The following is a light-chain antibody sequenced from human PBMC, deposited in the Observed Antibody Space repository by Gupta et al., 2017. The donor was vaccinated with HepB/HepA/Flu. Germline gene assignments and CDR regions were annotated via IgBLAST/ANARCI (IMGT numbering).Light chain of an antibody. Sequence: DIQMTQSPSSLSASVGDRVTITCRASQSISSYLHWYQQKPGKAPQLLIYTAYSLQSGVPSRFSGSGSGTDFTLTISSLQPEDFATYYCQQSDSTPRTFGQGTKVEIK. V-gene: IGKV1-39*01. CDR2: TAY. CDR1: QSISSY. CDR3: QQSDSTPRT. J-gene: IGKJ1*01.